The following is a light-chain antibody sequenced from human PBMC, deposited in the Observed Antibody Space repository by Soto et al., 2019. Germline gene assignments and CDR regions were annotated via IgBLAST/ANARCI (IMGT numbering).Light chain of an antibody. CDR1: TSNIGTFY. CDR3: AAWDDNLNAYV. V-gene: IGLV1-47*02. J-gene: IGLJ1*01. CDR2: LGD. Sequence: QSVLTQPPSASSTPGQTVTISCSGSTSNIGTFYVYWYQHLPGTAPKLLIYLGDQRASGVSDRFSGSKSGTSASLAINGLRSDDGDDYYCAAWDDNLNAYVFGSGTKLTVL.